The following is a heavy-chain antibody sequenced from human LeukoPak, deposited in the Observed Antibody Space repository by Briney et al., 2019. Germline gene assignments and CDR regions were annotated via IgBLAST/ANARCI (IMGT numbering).Heavy chain of an antibody. J-gene: IGHJ6*03. CDR2: MNANSGKT. D-gene: IGHD5-18*01. CDR3: ASPGYSYGTYMDV. V-gene: IGHV1-8*01. CDR1: GYTFTSYD. Sequence: ASVKVSCKASGYTFTSYDINWVRQAPGQGLERMGWMNANSGKTDYAQKFQGRVTMTRKTSISTAYMELSSLRSEDTAVYYCASPGYSYGTYMDVWGKGTTVTVSS.